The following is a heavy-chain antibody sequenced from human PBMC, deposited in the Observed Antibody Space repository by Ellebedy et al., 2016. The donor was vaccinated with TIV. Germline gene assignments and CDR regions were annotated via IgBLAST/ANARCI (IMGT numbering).Heavy chain of an antibody. J-gene: IGHJ6*02. Sequence: GESLKISCAASGFTVSSNYMSWVRQAPGKGLEWVSVIYSGGSTYYADSVKGRFTISRDNSKNTLYLQMNSLRAEDTAVYYCARAPSYLGDIVVVPAASLRAYYYGMDVWGQGTTVTVSS. CDR2: IYSGGST. V-gene: IGHV3-66*01. D-gene: IGHD2-2*01. CDR1: GFTVSSNY. CDR3: ARAPSYLGDIVVVPAASLRAYYYGMDV.